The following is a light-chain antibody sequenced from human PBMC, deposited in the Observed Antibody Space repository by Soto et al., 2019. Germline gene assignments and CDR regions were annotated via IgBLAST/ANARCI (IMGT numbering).Light chain of an antibody. CDR3: QQRSNWPRT. Sequence: EIVLTQYPATLSLSPGERATLSCRASQSISSYLAWYQQKPGQAPSLLIYDASNRATGIPARFSGSGSGTDFTLTISSLEPEDFAVYYCQQRSNWPRTFGQGTRVDIK. CDR2: DAS. J-gene: IGKJ1*01. V-gene: IGKV3-11*01. CDR1: QSISSY.